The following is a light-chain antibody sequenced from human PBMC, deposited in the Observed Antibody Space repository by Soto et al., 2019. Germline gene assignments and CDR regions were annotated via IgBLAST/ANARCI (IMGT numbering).Light chain of an antibody. Sequence: QSVLTQPPSASGTPGQRVTFSCSGSSSDIGGNTVSWFQHLPRTAPKLLIFSNSQRPSGVPDRFSGAKSGTSASLAISGLXSEDEANYYCATWDDGLSACVFGTGTKVTVL. V-gene: IGLV1-44*01. CDR2: SNS. CDR3: ATWDDGLSACV. J-gene: IGLJ1*01. CDR1: SSDIGGNT.